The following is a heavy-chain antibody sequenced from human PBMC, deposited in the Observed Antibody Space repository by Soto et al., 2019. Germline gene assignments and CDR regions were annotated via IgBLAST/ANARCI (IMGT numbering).Heavy chain of an antibody. Sequence: QVQLVQSGAEVKKPGSSVKVSCKASGGTFNSYAISWVRQAPGQGLEWMGGIVPIFGTPIYAQKFQDRVTITADESTSTAYMELSSLRSEDTAVYYCARDPRDTGMVGNFDSWGQGTLVTVSS. V-gene: IGHV1-69*01. CDR2: IVPIFGTP. CDR1: GGTFNSYA. D-gene: IGHD5-18*01. J-gene: IGHJ4*02. CDR3: ARDPRDTGMVGNFDS.